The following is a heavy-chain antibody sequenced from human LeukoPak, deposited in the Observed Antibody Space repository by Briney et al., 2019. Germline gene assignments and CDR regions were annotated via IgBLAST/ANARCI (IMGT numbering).Heavy chain of an antibody. J-gene: IGHJ4*02. CDR1: GFTFSNYA. CDR2: ISGSGGTT. V-gene: IGHV3-23*01. Sequence: PGGSLRLSCAASGFTFSNYAMSWVRQAPGQGLEWVSVISGSGGTTYYADSVKGRFTISRDNSKSTLYLQMNSLRAEDTAVYYCAKDHKEWLFSTFDYWGQGTLVTVSS. D-gene: IGHD6-19*01. CDR3: AKDHKEWLFSTFDY.